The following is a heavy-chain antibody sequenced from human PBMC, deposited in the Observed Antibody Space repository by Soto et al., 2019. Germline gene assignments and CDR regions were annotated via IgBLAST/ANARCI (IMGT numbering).Heavy chain of an antibody. CDR1: GGSISSYY. CDR2: IYYSGST. CDR3: AREVIAAAGNHYYGMDA. Sequence: SETLSLTCTVSGGSISSYYWSWIRQPPGKGLEWIGYIYYSGSTNYNPSLKSRVTISVDTSKNQFSLKLSSVTAADTAVYYCAREVIAAAGNHYYGMDAWGQGTTVTVSS. D-gene: IGHD6-13*01. V-gene: IGHV4-59*01. J-gene: IGHJ6*02.